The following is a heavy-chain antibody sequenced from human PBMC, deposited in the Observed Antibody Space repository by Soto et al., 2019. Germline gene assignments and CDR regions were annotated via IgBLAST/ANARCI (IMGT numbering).Heavy chain of an antibody. V-gene: IGHV4-30-2*01. CDR2: IYHSGST. Sequence: RSLTCAVYGGSISSGGYSWSWIRQPPGKGLEWIGYIYHSGSTYYNPSLKSRVTISVDRSKNQFSLKLSSVTAADTAVYYCARGARVGAAPDYWGQGTLVTVSS. CDR3: ARGARVGAAPDY. CDR1: GGSISSGGYS. D-gene: IGHD2-15*01. J-gene: IGHJ4*02.